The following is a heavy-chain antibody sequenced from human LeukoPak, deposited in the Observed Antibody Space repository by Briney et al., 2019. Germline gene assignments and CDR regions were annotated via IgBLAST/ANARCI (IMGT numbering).Heavy chain of an antibody. CDR2: INDDGSGT. D-gene: IGHD4-17*01. CDR3: ANPYGDYMGDY. CDR1: GFTFSNYW. J-gene: IGHJ4*02. Sequence: GRSLTLSCAASGFTFSNYWMHWVRHVPGKGLVWVSRINDDGSGTFYADSVKGRFTISRDNAKNTLYLQMDSLRADDTALYYCANPYGDYMGDYWGQGTLVTVPS. V-gene: IGHV3-74*01.